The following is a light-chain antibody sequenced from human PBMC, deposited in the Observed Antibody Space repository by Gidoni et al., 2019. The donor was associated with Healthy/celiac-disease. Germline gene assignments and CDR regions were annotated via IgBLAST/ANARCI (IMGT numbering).Light chain of an antibody. Sequence: EIVLTQSPATLSLSPGERATLSCRASQSVSSHLAWYQQNPGQAPRLLIYDASNRATGSPARFSGSGSGTDFTLTISSLEPEDFAVYYCQQSTFGQGTKLEIK. CDR1: QSVSSH. CDR3: QQST. CDR2: DAS. V-gene: IGKV3-11*01. J-gene: IGKJ2*02.